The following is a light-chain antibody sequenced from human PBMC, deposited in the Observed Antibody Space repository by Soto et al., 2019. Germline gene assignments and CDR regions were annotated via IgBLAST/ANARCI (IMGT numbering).Light chain of an antibody. J-gene: IGKJ2*01. CDR1: QSVSTTY. V-gene: IGKV3-20*01. Sequence: EIVLTQSPGTLSLSPGERATLSCRASQSVSTTYLGWYQQKPGQAPRLLVYGTSRRATGIPDRFSGSGSGTDFTLNISSLEPEDFAVYYCQNYGSSPPMYTFGQGTKLEIK. CDR2: GTS. CDR3: QNYGSSPPMYT.